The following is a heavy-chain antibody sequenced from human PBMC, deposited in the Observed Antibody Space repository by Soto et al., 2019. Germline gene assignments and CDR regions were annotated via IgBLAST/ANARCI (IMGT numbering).Heavy chain of an antibody. Sequence: EVQLLESGGGLVQPGGSLRLSCAATGFTFSSYGMSWVRQAPGKGLEWVSAISGNGGSTYLADSVKGRFTISRDNSKNTLYLQMHSLRAEDTAVYYCAKGGVVKTYHFDYWGQGRLVAVSS. D-gene: IGHD3-3*01. CDR3: AKGGVVKTYHFDY. V-gene: IGHV3-23*01. CDR1: GFTFSSYG. J-gene: IGHJ4*02. CDR2: ISGNGGST.